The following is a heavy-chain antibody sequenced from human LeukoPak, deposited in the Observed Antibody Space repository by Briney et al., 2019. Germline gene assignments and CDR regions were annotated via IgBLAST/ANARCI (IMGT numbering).Heavy chain of an antibody. CDR1: GGSISNSSHY. V-gene: IGHV4-39*01. J-gene: IGHJ4*02. CDR2: LSYSGSI. CDR3: ARYRLEYCTGGSCYPG. Sequence: PSETLSLTCTVSGGSISNSSHYWGWIRQPPGKGLEWIGSLSYSGSIYYNPSLKSRVTISVDTSKNQFSLKLRSVTAADTAVYYCARYRLEYCTGGSCYPGWGQGTLVTVSS. D-gene: IGHD2-15*01.